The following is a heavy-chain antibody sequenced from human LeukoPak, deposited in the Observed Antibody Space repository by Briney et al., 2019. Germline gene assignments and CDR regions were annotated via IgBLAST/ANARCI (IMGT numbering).Heavy chain of an antibody. D-gene: IGHD3-22*01. CDR2: VHFSGTT. J-gene: IGHJ4*02. V-gene: IGHV3-66*01. CDR1: GFSISDNY. CDR3: VGGPDDRKLGY. Sequence: GGSLRLSCEVSGFSISDNYINWVRQAPGKGPEWVSLVHFSGTTFYADSVEGRFTMSRDNSKNTGYLQMNSLRAEDTAVYYCVGGPDDRKLGYWGQGTLVTVSS.